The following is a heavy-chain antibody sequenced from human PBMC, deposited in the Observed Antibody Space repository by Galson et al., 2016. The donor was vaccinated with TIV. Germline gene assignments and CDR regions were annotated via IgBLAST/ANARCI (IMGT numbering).Heavy chain of an antibody. CDR1: GFSLNSNGVG. CDR2: IYWDNDE. CDR3: AHRRRDNGVWYTLDC. D-gene: IGHD2-8*01. V-gene: IGHV2-5*02. Sequence: PALVKPTQTLTLTCTFSGFSLNSNGVGVGWIRQPPGKALEWLALIYWDNDERYSPSLKNRLTISKDTSKNQVVLRMTSMDPVDTATYYCAHRRRDNGVWYTLDCWGQGILVTVSS. J-gene: IGHJ4*02.